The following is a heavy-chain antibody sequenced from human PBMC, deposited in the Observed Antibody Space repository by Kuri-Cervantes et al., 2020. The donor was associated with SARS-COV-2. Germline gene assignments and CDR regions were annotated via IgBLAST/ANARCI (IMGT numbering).Heavy chain of an antibody. CDR3: AKPPHCSSTSCYGGYYMGV. CDR2: ISGSGGST. V-gene: IGHV3-23*01. J-gene: IGHJ6*03. Sequence: GGSLRLSCAASGFTFSSYAMSWVRQAPGKGLEWVSAISGSGGSTYYADSVKGRCTISRDNSKNTLYLQVNSLRAEDTAVYYCAKPPHCSSTSCYGGYYMGVWGKGTTVTVSS. D-gene: IGHD2-2*01. CDR1: GFTFSSYA.